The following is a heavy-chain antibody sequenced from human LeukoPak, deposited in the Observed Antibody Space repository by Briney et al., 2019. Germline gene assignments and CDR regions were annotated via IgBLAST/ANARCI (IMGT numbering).Heavy chain of an antibody. CDR2: ISSSSSYI. CDR1: GFTFSSYA. D-gene: IGHD5/OR15-5a*01. Sequence: GRSLRLSCAASGFTFSSYAMHWVRQAPGKGLEWVSSISSSSSYIYYADSVKGRFTISRDNAKNSLYPQMNSLRAEDTAVYYCARQKSTIPDYWGQGTLVTVSS. J-gene: IGHJ4*02. CDR3: ARQKSTIPDY. V-gene: IGHV3-21*01.